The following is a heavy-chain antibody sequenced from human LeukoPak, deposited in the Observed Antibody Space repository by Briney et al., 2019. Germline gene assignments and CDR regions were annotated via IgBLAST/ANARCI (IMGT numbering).Heavy chain of an antibody. CDR3: ARGVGGLWIAAAVYYFDY. V-gene: IGHV3-21*01. CDR1: GFTFSSYS. J-gene: IGHJ4*02. D-gene: IGHD6-13*01. CDR2: ISSSSSYI. Sequence: GGSLRLSCAASGFTFSSYSMNWVRQAPGKGLEWVSSISSSSSYIYYADSVKGRFTISRDNAKNSLYLQMNSLRAEDTAVYYCARGVGGLWIAAAVYYFDYWSQGTLVTVSS.